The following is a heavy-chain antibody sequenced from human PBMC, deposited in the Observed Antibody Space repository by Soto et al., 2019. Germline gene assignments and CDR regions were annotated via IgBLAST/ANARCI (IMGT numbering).Heavy chain of an antibody. V-gene: IGHV3-7*04. Sequence: EVHLVESGGGLVQPGGSLRLSCAASGFTLRSYWMTWVRQAPGKGLEWVAIMNQDGSNIHYVDSVKGRFTISRDNAENSLFLQMNNMRAEDTAVYYCVRGLGFLVEHWGQGTLVTVSS. CDR3: VRGLGFLVEH. J-gene: IGHJ4*02. CDR1: GFTLRSYW. CDR2: MNQDGSNI. D-gene: IGHD3-3*01.